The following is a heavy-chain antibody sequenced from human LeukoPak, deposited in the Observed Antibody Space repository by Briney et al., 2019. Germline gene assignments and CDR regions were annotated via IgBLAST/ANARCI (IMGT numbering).Heavy chain of an antibody. CDR2: INSNGRRT. J-gene: IGHJ4*02. CDR1: RFAFTKYA. V-gene: IGHV3-23*01. Sequence: GGSRRLSCVASRFAFTKYAMIWVRQAPGKGLEWISTINSNGRRTYYADSVKGRFTISRDNSRHILSLQMNSLRAEDTAVYYCAKRVHDSSGCDLDYWGQGTLVTVSS. D-gene: IGHD3-22*01. CDR3: AKRVHDSSGCDLDY.